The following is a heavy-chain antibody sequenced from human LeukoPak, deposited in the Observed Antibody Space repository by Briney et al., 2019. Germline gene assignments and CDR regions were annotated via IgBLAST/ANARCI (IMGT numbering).Heavy chain of an antibody. CDR1: GYTFTSYA. CDR2: INAGNGNT. Sequence: ASVKVSCKASGYTFTSYAMHWVHQAPRQRLEWMGWINAGNGNTKYSQKFQGRVTITRDTSASTAYMELSSLRSEDTAVYYCARVSRLLRTLDYWGQGTLVTVSS. J-gene: IGHJ4*02. D-gene: IGHD2-8*01. CDR3: ARVSRLLRTLDY. V-gene: IGHV1-3*01.